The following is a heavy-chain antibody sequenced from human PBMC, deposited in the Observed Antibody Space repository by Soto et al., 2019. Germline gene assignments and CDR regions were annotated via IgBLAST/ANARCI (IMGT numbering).Heavy chain of an antibody. V-gene: IGHV1-18*01. J-gene: IGHJ3*02. CDR1: GYTFTSYV. CDR3: ARVSALWSGYAFDI. D-gene: IGHD3-3*01. Sequence: ASVXVSCKASGYTFTSYVISWVRQAPGQGLEWMGWISAYNGNTNYAQKLQGRVTMTTDTSTSTAYMELRSLRSDDTAVYYCARVSALWSGYAFDIWGQGTMVTVSS. CDR2: ISAYNGNT.